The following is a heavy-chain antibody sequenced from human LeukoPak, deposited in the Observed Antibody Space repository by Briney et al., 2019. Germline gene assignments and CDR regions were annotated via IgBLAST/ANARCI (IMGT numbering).Heavy chain of an antibody. V-gene: IGHV3-21*01. J-gene: IGHJ5*02. D-gene: IGHD3-10*01. CDR1: GFTFSSYS. CDR3: ARERITMVRGVIGNWFDP. CDR2: ISSSSSYI. Sequence: GGSLRLSCAASGFTFSSYSMNWVRQAPGKGLEWVSSISSSSSYIYYADSMKGRFTISRDNAKNSLYLQMNSLRAEDTAVYYCARERITMVRGVIGNWFDPWGQGTLVTVSS.